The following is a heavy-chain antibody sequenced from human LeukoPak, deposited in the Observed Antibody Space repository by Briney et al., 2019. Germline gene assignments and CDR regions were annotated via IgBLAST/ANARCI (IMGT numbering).Heavy chain of an antibody. J-gene: IGHJ4*02. CDR1: GFTFSSYA. CDR2: TSGSGGST. D-gene: IGHD3-22*01. V-gene: IGHV3-23*01. CDR3: AKLAGVTMIVTWYYFDY. Sequence: GGSLRLSCAASGFTFSSYAMSWVRQAPGKGLEWVSATSGSGGSTYYADSVKGRFTISRDNSKNTLYLQMNSLRAEDTAVYYCAKLAGVTMIVTWYYFDYWGQGTLVTVSS.